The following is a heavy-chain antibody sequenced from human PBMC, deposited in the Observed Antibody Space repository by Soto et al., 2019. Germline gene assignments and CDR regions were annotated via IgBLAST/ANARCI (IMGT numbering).Heavy chain of an antibody. Sequence: GGSLRLSCAASGFTFSSYWMHWVRQAPGKGLVWVSRINSDGRSTSYADSVKGRFTISRDNAKYTLYLQMNSLRAEDTAVYYCARDPSSGWYGYYYYYGMDVWGQGTTVTVSS. CDR2: INSDGRST. CDR1: GFTFSSYW. J-gene: IGHJ6*02. V-gene: IGHV3-74*01. CDR3: ARDPSSGWYGYYYYYGMDV. D-gene: IGHD6-19*01.